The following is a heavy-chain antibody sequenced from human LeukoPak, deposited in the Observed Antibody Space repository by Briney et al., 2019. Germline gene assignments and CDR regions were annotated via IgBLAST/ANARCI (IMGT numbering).Heavy chain of an antibody. J-gene: IGHJ5*02. CDR3: ARRGYSGYDSWFDP. Sequence: GGSLRLSCAASGLTFSSYSMNWVRQAPGKGLEWVSSISSSSSYIYYADSVKGRFTISRDNAKNSLYLQMNSLRAKDTAVYYCARRGYSGYDSWFDPWGQGTLVTVSS. V-gene: IGHV3-21*01. CDR2: ISSSSSYI. D-gene: IGHD5-12*01. CDR1: GLTFSSYS.